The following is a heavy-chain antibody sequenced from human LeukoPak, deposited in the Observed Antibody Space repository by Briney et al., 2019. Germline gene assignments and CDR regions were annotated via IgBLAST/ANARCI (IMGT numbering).Heavy chain of an antibody. V-gene: IGHV3-21*01. Sequence: PGGSLRLSCAASGFTFSSYSMNWVRQAPGKGLEWVSSISSRSSYIYYADSLKGRFTISRDNAKNSLYLQMNSLRAEDTAVYYCARDSRSVGMQSDTYFYYFDYWGQGTLVTVSS. CDR2: ISSRSSYI. CDR1: GFTFSSYS. CDR3: ARDSRSVGMQSDTYFYYFDY. D-gene: IGHD2/OR15-2a*01. J-gene: IGHJ4*02.